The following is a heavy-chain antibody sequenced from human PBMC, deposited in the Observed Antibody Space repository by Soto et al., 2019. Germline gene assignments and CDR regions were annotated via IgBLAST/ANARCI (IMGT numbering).Heavy chain of an antibody. Sequence: QVQLQESGPGLVKPSETLSLTCTVSGGSVSSGSYYWSWIRQPPGKGLEWIGYIYYSGSTNYNPPLKSRVTISVDTSKNQFSLKLSSVTAADTAVYYCARAPIVVVGGNWFDPWGQGTLVTVSS. D-gene: IGHD3-22*01. CDR2: IYYSGST. J-gene: IGHJ5*02. CDR1: GGSVSSGSYY. CDR3: ARAPIVVVGGNWFDP. V-gene: IGHV4-61*01.